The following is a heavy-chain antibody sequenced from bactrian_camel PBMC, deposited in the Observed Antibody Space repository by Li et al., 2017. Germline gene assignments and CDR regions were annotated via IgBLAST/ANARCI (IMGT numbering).Heavy chain of an antibody. CDR2: ISASGGTT. CDR3: VRDALWLARYYSTNDWAY. Sequence: QLVESGGGLVQPGGSLTLSCAASGFSFSSYWMYWVRQAPGKGLEWVSAISASGGTTIYADSVKGRFTVSRDNAKNTVYLQMNSLKPEDTAVHYCVRDALWLARYYSTNDWAYWGQGTQVTVS. V-gene: IGHV3S1*01. D-gene: IGHD4*01. J-gene: IGHJ4*01. CDR1: GFSFSSYW.